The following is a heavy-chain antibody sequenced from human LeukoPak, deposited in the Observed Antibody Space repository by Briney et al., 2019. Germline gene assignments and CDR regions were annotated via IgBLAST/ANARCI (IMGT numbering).Heavy chain of an antibody. Sequence: GGSLRLSCAASGFTFSSYGMHWVRQAPGKGLEWVSTTSASGSSTYYADSVQGRFTISRDNSKKTVYLQMNSLRAEDTAVYYCAKGGWNNWFDPWGQGTLVIVSS. D-gene: IGHD6-19*01. V-gene: IGHV3-23*01. CDR1: GFTFSSYG. J-gene: IGHJ5*02. CDR3: AKGGWNNWFDP. CDR2: TSASGSST.